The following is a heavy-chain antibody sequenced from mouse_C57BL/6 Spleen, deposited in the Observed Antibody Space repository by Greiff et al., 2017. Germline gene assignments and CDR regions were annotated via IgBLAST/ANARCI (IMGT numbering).Heavy chain of an antibody. CDR2: IYPGDGDT. J-gene: IGHJ2*01. CDR1: GYAFSSSW. Sequence: VQLQQSGPELVKPGASVKISCKASGYAFSSSWMNWVKQRPGKGLEWIGRIYPGDGDTNYNRKFKGKATMTADKSSSTAYMRHSSLTSEDSAVYCGTSWDGYYYFDYWGQGTTLTVSS. D-gene: IGHD2-3*01. V-gene: IGHV1-82*01. CDR3: TSWDGYYYFDY.